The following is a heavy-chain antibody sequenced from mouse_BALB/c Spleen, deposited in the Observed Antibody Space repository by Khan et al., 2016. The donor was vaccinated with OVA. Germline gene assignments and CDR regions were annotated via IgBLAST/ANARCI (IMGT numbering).Heavy chain of an antibody. J-gene: IGHJ2*01. D-gene: IGHD3-3*01. Sequence: QVQLKESGPGLVAPSQSLSITCTVSGFSLTTYGVHWVRKPPGNGLEWLGIIWAGGSTHYNSARMCRLTISKDNSKSQVVLRMNSLQTSDTAMDYLVRGRKILTDSFDYWGQGTTLTVSS. V-gene: IGHV2-9*02. CDR3: VRGRKILTDSFDY. CDR2: IWAGGST. CDR1: GFSLTTYG.